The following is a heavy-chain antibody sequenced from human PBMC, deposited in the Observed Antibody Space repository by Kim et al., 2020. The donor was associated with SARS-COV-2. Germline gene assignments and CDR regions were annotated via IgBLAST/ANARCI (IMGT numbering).Heavy chain of an antibody. CDR3: ARHSLRFLEWANWFDP. J-gene: IGHJ5*02. CDR1: GGSISSSSYY. D-gene: IGHD3-3*01. CDR2: IYYSGST. V-gene: IGHV4-39*01. Sequence: SETLSLTCTVSGGSISSSSYYWGWICQPPGKGLEWIGSIYYSGSTYYNPSLKSRVTISVDTSKNQFSLKLSSVTAADTAVYYCARHSLRFLEWANWFDPWGQGTLVTVSS.